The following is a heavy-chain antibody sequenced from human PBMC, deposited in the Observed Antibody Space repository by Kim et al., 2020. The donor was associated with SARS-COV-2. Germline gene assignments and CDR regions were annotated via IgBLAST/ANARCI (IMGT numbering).Heavy chain of an antibody. CDR1: GFTFSSCD. CDR3: ARDPDARARIGGMYF. V-gene: IGHV3-74*03. D-gene: IGHD5-12*01. CDR2: ISGYRRHT. Sequence: GGSLRLSCAASGFTFSSCDMNWVRQTPGKGLVWVSRISGYRRHTTYADSVKGRFTISRDNAKNTLYLQMNSLRAEDAAVYYCARDPDARARIGGMYFWG. J-gene: IGHJ6*01.